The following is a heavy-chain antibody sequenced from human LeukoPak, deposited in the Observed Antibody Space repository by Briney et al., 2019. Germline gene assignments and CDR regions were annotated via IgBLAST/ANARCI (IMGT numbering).Heavy chain of an antibody. Sequence: SETLSLTCTVSGGSLGSSTYHWACIRQSPGKGLECIGSIYYSGSTYYNPSLKSRVTISVDTSKNQFSLKLSSVTAADTAVYYCAREQGGTMVLGVSSFDYWGQGTLVTVSS. CDR3: AREQGGTMVLGVSSFDY. D-gene: IGHD3-10*01. J-gene: IGHJ4*02. CDR1: GGSLGSSTYH. V-gene: IGHV4-39*07. CDR2: IYYSGST.